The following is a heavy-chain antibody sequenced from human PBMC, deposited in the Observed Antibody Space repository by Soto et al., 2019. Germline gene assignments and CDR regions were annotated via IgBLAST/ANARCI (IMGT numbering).Heavy chain of an antibody. CDR2: ISYDGSNK. D-gene: IGHD3-10*01. J-gene: IGHJ6*03. V-gene: IGHV3-30*18. CDR1: GFTFSSYG. Sequence: QVQLVESGGGVVQPGRSLRLSCAASGFTFSSYGMHWVRQAPGKWLEWVAVISYDGSNKYYADSVKGRFTISRDNSKNTLYLQMNSLRAEDTAVYYCAKLYGSGSYYLDYYYYMDVWGKGTTVTVSS. CDR3: AKLYGSGSYYLDYYYYMDV.